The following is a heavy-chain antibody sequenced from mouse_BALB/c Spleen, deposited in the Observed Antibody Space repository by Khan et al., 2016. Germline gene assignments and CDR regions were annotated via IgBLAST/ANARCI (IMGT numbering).Heavy chain of an antibody. Sequence: QVQLQQSGAELGRPGASVKLSCKASGYTFTTYWMQWVKQRPGQDLEWIGAIYPGDGDSRYNQKFKGKATLTADESSTTAYMQLSSLASEDSAVYYCARGRRGIAYWGQGTLVTVSA. CDR3: ARGRRGIAY. CDR1: GYTFTTYW. J-gene: IGHJ3*01. D-gene: IGHD2-12*01. V-gene: IGHV1-87*01. CDR2: IYPGDGDS.